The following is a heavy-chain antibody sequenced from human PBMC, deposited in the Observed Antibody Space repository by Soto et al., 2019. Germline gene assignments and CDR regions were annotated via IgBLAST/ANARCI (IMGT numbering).Heavy chain of an antibody. D-gene: IGHD3-22*01. CDR3: ARNYYDSSGHNWFDP. Sequence: SGKVSCKASGYTFTSYGISWVRQAPGQGLEWMGWISAYNGNTNYAQKLQGRVTMTTDTSTSTAYMELRSLRSDDTAVYYCARNYYDSSGHNWFDPWGQGTLVTVSS. J-gene: IGHJ5*02. V-gene: IGHV1-18*01. CDR1: GYTFTSYG. CDR2: ISAYNGNT.